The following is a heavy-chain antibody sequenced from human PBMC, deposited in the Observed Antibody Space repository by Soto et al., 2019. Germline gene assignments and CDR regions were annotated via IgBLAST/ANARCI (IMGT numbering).Heavy chain of an antibody. CDR2: IKQDGSEK. CDR1: GFTFSSYW. J-gene: IGHJ4*02. CDR3: ARTKIFGVVTPFDY. D-gene: IGHD3-3*01. V-gene: IGHV3-7*05. Sequence: GGSLRLSCAASGFTFSSYWMSWVRQAPGKGLEWVANIKQDGSEKYYVDSVKGRFTISRDNAKNSLYLQMNSLRAEDMAVYYYARTKIFGVVTPFDYWGQGTLVTVSS.